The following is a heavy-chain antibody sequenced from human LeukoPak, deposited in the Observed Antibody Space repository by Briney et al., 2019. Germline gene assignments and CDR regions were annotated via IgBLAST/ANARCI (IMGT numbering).Heavy chain of an antibody. J-gene: IGHJ4*02. CDR1: GYTFTGYY. CDR2: INPNTGGT. V-gene: IGHV1-2*02. Sequence: ASVKVSCKASGYTFTGYYMDWVRQAPGQGLEWMGRINPNTGGTKYAQEFQGRVNMTGDTSISTAYMELGRLTSDDSAVYYRARGLGGNYPGNWGQGTQVTVSS. D-gene: IGHD2-21*01. CDR3: ARGLGGNYPGN.